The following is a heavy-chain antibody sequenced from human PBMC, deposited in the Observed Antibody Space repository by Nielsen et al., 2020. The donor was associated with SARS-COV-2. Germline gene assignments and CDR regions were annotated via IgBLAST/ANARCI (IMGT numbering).Heavy chain of an antibody. V-gene: IGHV4-4*07. D-gene: IGHD3-3*01. CDR2: IYTSGST. CDR3: ARERVGGITIFGVVTRYGMDV. J-gene: IGHJ6*02. Sequence: WIRQPPGKGLEWIGRIYTSGSTNYNPSLKSRVTMSVDTSKNQFSLKLSSVTAADTAVYYCARERVGGITIFGVVTRYGMDVWGQGTTVTVSS.